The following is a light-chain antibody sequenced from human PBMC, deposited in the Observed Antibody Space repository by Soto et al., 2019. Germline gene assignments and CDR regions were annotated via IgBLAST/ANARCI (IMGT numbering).Light chain of an antibody. CDR3: QQYGSSSGT. J-gene: IGKJ1*01. CDR1: QSVSSHY. V-gene: IGKV3-20*01. Sequence: EIVLTQPPGTLSLSPGERATLSCRASQSVSSHYLAWYQQKPGQAPRLLIYGASSRAIGIPDRFSGSGSGTDFTLTVSRLEPEDFAVYYCQQYGSSSGTFGQGTKVDIK. CDR2: GAS.